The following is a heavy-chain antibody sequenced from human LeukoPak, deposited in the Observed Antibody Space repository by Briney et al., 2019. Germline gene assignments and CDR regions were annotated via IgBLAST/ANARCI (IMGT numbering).Heavy chain of an antibody. CDR3: AKEPDSSLNWFDP. CDR1: GFTFSSYS. D-gene: IGHD6-19*01. V-gene: IGHV3-21*04. Sequence: GGSLRLSCAASGFTFSSYSMNWVRQAPGKGLEWVSSISSSSSYIYYADSVKGRFTISRDNAKNSLYLQMNSLRAEDTAVYYCAKEPDSSLNWFDPWGQGTLVTVSS. CDR2: ISSSSSYI. J-gene: IGHJ5*02.